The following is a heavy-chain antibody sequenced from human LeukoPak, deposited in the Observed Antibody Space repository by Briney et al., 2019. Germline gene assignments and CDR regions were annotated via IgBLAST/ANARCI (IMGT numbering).Heavy chain of an antibody. J-gene: IGHJ4*02. CDR2: IYYSGST. V-gene: IGHV4-59*08. D-gene: IGHD6-19*01. Sequence: SETLSLTCTVTGRSISSYYWSWIRQPPGKGLEWIGYIYYSGSTNYNPSLKSRVTISVDTSKNQFSLKLSSVTAADTAVYYCASLTSVAGSWVDYWGQGTLVTVSS. CDR1: GRSISSYY. CDR3: ASLTSVAGSWVDY.